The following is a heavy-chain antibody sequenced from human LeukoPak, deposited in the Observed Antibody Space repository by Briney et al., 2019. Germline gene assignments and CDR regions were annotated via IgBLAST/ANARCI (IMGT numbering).Heavy chain of an antibody. Sequence: GASVKVSCKASGYTFTSYGISWVRQAPGQGLEWMGWISAYNGNTNYAQKLQGRVTMTTDTSTSTAYMELRSLRSDDTAVYYCARRIAAAGTNWFDPWGQGTLVTASS. CDR3: ARRIAAAGTNWFDP. J-gene: IGHJ5*02. CDR1: GYTFTSYG. V-gene: IGHV1-18*04. CDR2: ISAYNGNT. D-gene: IGHD6-13*01.